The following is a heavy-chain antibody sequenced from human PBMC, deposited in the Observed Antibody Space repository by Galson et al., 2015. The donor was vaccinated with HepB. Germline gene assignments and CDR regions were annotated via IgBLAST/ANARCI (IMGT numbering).Heavy chain of an antibody. D-gene: IGHD1-1*01. CDR2: INHSGST. Sequence: ETLSLTCAVYGGSFSGYYWSWIRQPPGKGLEWIGEINHSGSTNYNPSLKSRVTISVDTSKNQFSLKLSSVTAADTAVYYCASTGGAGRRSPAHYWGQGTLVTVSS. CDR1: GGSFSGYY. CDR3: ASTGGAGRRSPAHY. V-gene: IGHV4-34*01. J-gene: IGHJ4*02.